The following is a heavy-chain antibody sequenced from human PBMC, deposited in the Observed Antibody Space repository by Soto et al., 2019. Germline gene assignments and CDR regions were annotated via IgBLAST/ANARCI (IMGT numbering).Heavy chain of an antibody. D-gene: IGHD6-13*01. V-gene: IGHV1-18*01. CDR2: ISAYNGNT. Sequence: QVQLVQSGAEVKKPGGSVKVSCKASGYTFTSYGVSWVRQAPGQGLEWMGWISAYNGNTNYAQKLQGRVTMTTDTSTSTAYMELRSLRSDDTAVYYCARDKVIAAAGMDDPNYFDYWGQGTLVTVSS. J-gene: IGHJ4*02. CDR1: GYTFTSYG. CDR3: ARDKVIAAAGMDDPNYFDY.